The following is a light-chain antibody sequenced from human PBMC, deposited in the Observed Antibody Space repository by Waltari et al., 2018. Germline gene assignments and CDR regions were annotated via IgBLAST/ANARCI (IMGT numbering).Light chain of an antibody. CDR1: QSISDW. CDR2: AAF. Sequence: DIQMTQSPSSVSASVGDTVTITCRARQSISDWLACYQQKPGKAPKLLFSAAFKLQSGAPSRFSGSRSGTDFSITISSLQPEDFTTYYCQQCNTLPFAFGGGTTVEIK. V-gene: IGKV1D-12*01. CDR3: QQCNTLPFA. J-gene: IGKJ4*01.